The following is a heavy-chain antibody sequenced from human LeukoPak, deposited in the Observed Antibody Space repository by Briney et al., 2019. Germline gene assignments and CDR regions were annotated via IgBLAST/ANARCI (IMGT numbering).Heavy chain of an antibody. V-gene: IGHV1-2*02. Sequence: ASVKVSCKASGYTFTGYYMHWVRQAPGQGLEWMGWINPNSGGTNYAQKFQGRVTMTRDTSISTAYMELSRLRPDDTAVYYCARGKYDFWSADNPPFGYWGQGTLVTVSS. CDR3: ARGKYDFWSADNPPFGY. D-gene: IGHD3-3*01. CDR1: GYTFTGYY. CDR2: INPNSGGT. J-gene: IGHJ4*02.